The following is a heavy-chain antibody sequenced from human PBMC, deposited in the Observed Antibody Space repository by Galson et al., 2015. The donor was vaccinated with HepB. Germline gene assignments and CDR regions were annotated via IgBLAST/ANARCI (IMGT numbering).Heavy chain of an antibody. Sequence: SVKVSCKASGYTFTSYGISWVRQAPGQGLEWMGWISAYNGNTNYAQKLQGRVTMTTDTSTSTAYMELRSLRSDDTAVYYCAGVLSPDYDFFPMDVWGKGTTVTVSS. CDR2: ISAYNGNT. CDR3: AGVLSPDYDFFPMDV. CDR1: GYTFTSYG. V-gene: IGHV1-18*01. J-gene: IGHJ6*03. D-gene: IGHD3-3*01.